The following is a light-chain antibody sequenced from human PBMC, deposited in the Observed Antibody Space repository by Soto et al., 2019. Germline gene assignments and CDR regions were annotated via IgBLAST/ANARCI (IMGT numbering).Light chain of an antibody. J-gene: IGLJ2*01. CDR1: SSDVGRYNY. V-gene: IGLV2-14*01. CDR2: EVT. Sequence: QSVLTQPASVSGSPGQSITISCTGTSSDVGRYNYVSWYQHHPGKAPKLMIYEVTDRPSGVSDRFSGSKSGTTASLTISGLQAEDEADYYCSSHTSSATLVIFGGGTKLTVL. CDR3: SSHTSSATLVI.